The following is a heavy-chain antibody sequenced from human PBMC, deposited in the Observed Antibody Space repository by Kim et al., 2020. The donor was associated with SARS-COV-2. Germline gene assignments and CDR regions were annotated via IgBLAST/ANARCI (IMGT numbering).Heavy chain of an antibody. CDR2: ISYDGSNK. D-gene: IGHD3-22*01. CDR3: ARGLGYYYVYYYYGMDV. Sequence: GGSLRLSCAASGFTFSSYGMHWVRQAPGKGLEWVAVISYDGSNKYYADSVKGRFTISRDNSKNTLYLQMNSLRAEDTAVYYCARGLGYYYVYYYYGMDVWGQGTTVTVSS. V-gene: IGHV3-30*03. CDR1: GFTFSSYG. J-gene: IGHJ6*02.